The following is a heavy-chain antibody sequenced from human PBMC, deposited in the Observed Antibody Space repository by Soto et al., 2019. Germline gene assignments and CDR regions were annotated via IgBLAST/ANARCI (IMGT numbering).Heavy chain of an antibody. CDR1: GFTFINYG. Sequence: GGSLRLSCAASGFTFINYGMHFFRHSPGKGLEWVAIISFDGNNKYYSDSVKGRFTISRDNSKNMVFLQMNSLRPEDTAVYYCVKPKEHFYDSSPGETWGQGTPVTVSS. J-gene: IGHJ5*02. D-gene: IGHD3-22*01. CDR2: ISFDGNNK. V-gene: IGHV3-30*18. CDR3: VKPKEHFYDSSPGET.